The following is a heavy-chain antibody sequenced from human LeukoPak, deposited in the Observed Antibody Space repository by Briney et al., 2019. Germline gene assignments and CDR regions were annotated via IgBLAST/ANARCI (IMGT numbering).Heavy chain of an antibody. CDR3: ARGEVWFDT. V-gene: IGHV3-21*01. CDR2: ISSGSSYI. Sequence: GGSLRLSCAASGFTFNSYSMNWVRQAPGKGLEWVSSISSGSSYIYYADSVKGRFTISRDNAKNSLYLHMNSLRAEDTAVYPCARGEVWFDTWGQGTLVTVSS. CDR1: GFTFNSYS. J-gene: IGHJ5*02.